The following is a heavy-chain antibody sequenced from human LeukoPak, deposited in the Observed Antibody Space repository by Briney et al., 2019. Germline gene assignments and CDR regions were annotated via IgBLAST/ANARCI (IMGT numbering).Heavy chain of an antibody. D-gene: IGHD4-11*01. CDR3: AFGYSNYFGYYYYYVDV. V-gene: IGHV1-69*05. CDR1: GGTFSSYA. Sequence: ASVKVSCKASGGTFSSYAISWVRQAPGQGLEWMGRIIPIFGTANYAQKFQGRVTITTDESTSTAYMELSSLRSEDTAVYYCAFGYSNYFGYYYYYVDVWGKGTTVTVSS. CDR2: IIPIFGTA. J-gene: IGHJ6*03.